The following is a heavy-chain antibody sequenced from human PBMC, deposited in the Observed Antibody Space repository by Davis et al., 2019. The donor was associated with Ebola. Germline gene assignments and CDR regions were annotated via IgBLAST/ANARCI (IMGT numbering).Heavy chain of an antibody. Sequence: PGGSLRLSCAASGFTFSSYWMSWVRQAPGKGLEWVANIKQDGIEKYQVDSVKGRFTISRDNAKNSLYLQMNSLRAEDTAVYYCAREVNFDFWSGYLDYWGQGTLVTVSS. CDR3: AREVNFDFWSGYLDY. V-gene: IGHV3-7*03. CDR2: IKQDGIEK. CDR1: GFTFSSYW. D-gene: IGHD3-3*01. J-gene: IGHJ4*02.